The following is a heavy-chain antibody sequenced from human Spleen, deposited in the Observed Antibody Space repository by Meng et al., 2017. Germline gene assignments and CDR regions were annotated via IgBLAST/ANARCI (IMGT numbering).Heavy chain of an antibody. CDR3: ARGPTTMAHDFDY. Sequence: QGRLQGSGPGSGKPSPTLSLTCTFFGGSISSGGYYWSWIRQHPGKGLEWIGEINHSGSTNYNPSLESRATISVDTSQNNLSLKLSSVTAADSAVYYCARGPTTMAHDFDYWGQGTLVTVSS. J-gene: IGHJ4*02. CDR1: GGSISSGGYY. D-gene: IGHD4-11*01. CDR2: INHSGST. V-gene: IGHV4-31*03.